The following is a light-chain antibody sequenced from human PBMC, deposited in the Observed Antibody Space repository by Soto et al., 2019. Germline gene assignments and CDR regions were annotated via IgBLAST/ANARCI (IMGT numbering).Light chain of an antibody. Sequence: DNQMTQSPSTLSASVGDRVTITCRASQSVGRYVAWYQQKPGRAPQLLIYDASSVESGVPSSFSGSGSGTEFTLTISSLQPDDFATYYCQQYYTYSWTFGQGTKVEFK. CDR3: QQYYTYSWT. CDR2: DAS. V-gene: IGKV1-5*01. CDR1: QSVGRY. J-gene: IGKJ1*01.